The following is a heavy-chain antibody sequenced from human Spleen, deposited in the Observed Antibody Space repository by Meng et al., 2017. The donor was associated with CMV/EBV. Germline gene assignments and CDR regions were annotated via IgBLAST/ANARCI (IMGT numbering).Heavy chain of an antibody. D-gene: IGHD6-19*01. J-gene: IGHJ3*02. V-gene: IGHV4-34*01. CDR3: ARGREQYSSGWGDAFDI. CDR2: INHSGST. CDR1: GGPFSGYY. Sequence: SETLSLTCAVYGGPFSGYYWSWIRQPPGKGLEWIGEINHSGSTNYNPSLKSRVTISVDTSKNQFSLKLSSVTAADTAVYYCARGREQYSSGWGDAFDIWGQGTMDTVSS.